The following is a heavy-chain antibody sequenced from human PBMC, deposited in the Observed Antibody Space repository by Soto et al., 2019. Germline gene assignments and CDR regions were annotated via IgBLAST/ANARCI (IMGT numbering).Heavy chain of an antibody. Sequence: QVQLVESGGGVVQPGRSLKLSCAASGFTFSSYAMHWVRQAPGKGLEWVAVISYDGSNKYYADSVKGRFTISRDNSKNTLYLQMNSLRAEDTAVYYCARALKTLRWYDYWGQGTLVTVSS. V-gene: IGHV3-30-3*01. CDR2: ISYDGSNK. J-gene: IGHJ4*02. CDR3: ARALKTLRWYDY. D-gene: IGHD4-17*01. CDR1: GFTFSSYA.